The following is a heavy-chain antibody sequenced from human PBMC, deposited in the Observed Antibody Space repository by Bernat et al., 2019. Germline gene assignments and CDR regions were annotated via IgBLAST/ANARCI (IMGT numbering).Heavy chain of an antibody. J-gene: IGHJ4*02. D-gene: IGHD3-9*01. CDR2: ISYDGSNR. CDR3: AKDAPYDILTGYHQTLDY. Sequence: QVQLVEFGGGVVQPGRSLRLSCAASGFTFSSYGMHWVRQAPGKGLERAAVISYDGSNRYYDDSVEGRFTISRENSKNTLYLQMNSLRAEDKAVYYCAKDAPYDILTGYHQTLDYWGQGTLVTVSS. V-gene: IGHV3-30*18. CDR1: GFTFSSYG.